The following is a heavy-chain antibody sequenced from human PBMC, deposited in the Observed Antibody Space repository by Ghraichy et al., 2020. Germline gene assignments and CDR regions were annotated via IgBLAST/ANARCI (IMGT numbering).Heavy chain of an antibody. CDR1: GDSISYFSYF. CDR3: ARDQEWRASSSGFDP. Sequence: SETLSLTCTVSGDSISYFSYFWGWIRQPPGKGLEWIGYIHYSGSTYYNPSLKSRATISVDTSKNQFSLSLTSVTAADTAVFYCARDQEWRASSSGFDPWGQGTLVSVSP. CDR2: IHYSGST. J-gene: IGHJ5*02. D-gene: IGHD2-2*01. V-gene: IGHV4-39*07.